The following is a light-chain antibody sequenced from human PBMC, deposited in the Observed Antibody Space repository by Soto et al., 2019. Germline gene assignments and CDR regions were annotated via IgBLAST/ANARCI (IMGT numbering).Light chain of an antibody. Sequence: EIVLTQSPGTLSLSLGERATLSCRASQSVSSNLAWYQQKPGQTPRLLIYATSARATGIPARFSGSGSATEFTLTISSLQSEDFAVYYCQHYNNWPLTFGGGTKVDIK. J-gene: IGKJ4*01. CDR1: QSVSSN. CDR3: QHYNNWPLT. V-gene: IGKV3-15*01. CDR2: ATS.